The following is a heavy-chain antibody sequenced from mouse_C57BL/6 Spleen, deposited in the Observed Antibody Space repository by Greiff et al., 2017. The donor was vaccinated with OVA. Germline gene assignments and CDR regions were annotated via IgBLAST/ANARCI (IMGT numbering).Heavy chain of an antibody. Sequence: QVQLQQPGAELVKPGASVKLSCKASGYTFTSYWMHWVKQRPGQGLEWIGMIHPNSGSTNYNEKFKSKATLTVDKSSSTAYMQLSSLTSEDSAVYYCARDDYGAWFAYWGQGTTLTVSS. V-gene: IGHV1-64*01. D-gene: IGHD2-4*01. J-gene: IGHJ2*01. CDR1: GYTFTSYW. CDR2: IHPNSGST. CDR3: ARDDYGAWFAY.